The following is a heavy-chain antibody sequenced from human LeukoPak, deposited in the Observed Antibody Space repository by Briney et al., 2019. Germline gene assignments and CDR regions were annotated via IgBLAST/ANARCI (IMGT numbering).Heavy chain of an antibody. J-gene: IGHJ4*02. CDR1: GFTFSHFA. CDR2: ISGSGSNT. V-gene: IGHV3-23*01. CDR3: AKHRRVAAGSKSDC. Sequence: PGGSLRLSCVASGFTFSHFAMSWVRHTPGKGLEWVSAISGSGSNTYYLESVKGRFTISRDNSNNTLYLLMDSLRAEDTALYYCAKHRRVAAGSKSDCWGQGSLVTVSS. D-gene: IGHD6-13*01.